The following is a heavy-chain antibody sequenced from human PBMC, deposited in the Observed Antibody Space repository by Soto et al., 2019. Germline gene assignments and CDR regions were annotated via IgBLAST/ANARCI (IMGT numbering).Heavy chain of an antibody. CDR3: ARFWMGDSSGWRWFDP. V-gene: IGHV1-18*01. Sequence: ASVKVSCKASGYTFTSYGISWVRQAPGQGLEWMGWISAYNGNTNYAQKLQGRVTMTTDTSTSTAYMELRSLRSDDTAVYYCARFWMGDSSGWRWFDPWGQGTLVTVSS. J-gene: IGHJ5*02. CDR1: GYTFTSYG. D-gene: IGHD3-22*01. CDR2: ISAYNGNT.